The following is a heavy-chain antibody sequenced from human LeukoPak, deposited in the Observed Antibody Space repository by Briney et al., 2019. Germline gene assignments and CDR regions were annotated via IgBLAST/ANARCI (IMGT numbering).Heavy chain of an antibody. CDR3: AGEGSGSFYYCYFYMDV. D-gene: IGHD3-10*01. CDR1: GDSISRSSDY. V-gene: IGHV4-61*02. CDR2: IYTTGST. J-gene: IGHJ6*03. Sequence: PSETLSLTCTVSGDSISRSSDYWSWIRQPAGKGLEWIGRIYTTGSTNYNPSLKSRVTISVDTSKNQFSLKLSSVTAADTAVYYCAGEGSGSFYYCYFYMDVWGKGTTVTISS.